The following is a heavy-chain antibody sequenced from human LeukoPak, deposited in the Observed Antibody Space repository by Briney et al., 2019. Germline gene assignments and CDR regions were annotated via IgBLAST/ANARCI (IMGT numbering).Heavy chain of an antibody. D-gene: IGHD2-2*01. CDR2: VRYDESTK. Sequence: HPGGSLRLSCAGSGFTFSNYGMHWVRQAPGKGLEWVAFVRYDESTKFYADSVKGRFTISRDNSKTTLYLQMNSLRAEDTAVYYCAKDVPAAYFDYWGQGTLVTVSS. V-gene: IGHV3-30*02. CDR3: AKDVPAAYFDY. CDR1: GFTFSNYG. J-gene: IGHJ4*02.